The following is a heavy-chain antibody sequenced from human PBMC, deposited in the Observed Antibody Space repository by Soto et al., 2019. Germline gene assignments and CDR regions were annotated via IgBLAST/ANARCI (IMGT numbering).Heavy chain of an antibody. Sequence: SETLSLTCSVSGGSISTSSSTYYWGWMRQPPGKGLEWIASFFYSGKSFYNPSLKSRVTMSVDTSKNQFSLNLSSVTAADTAVYYCVRRPGLTVDAYYWGQEPLVTVPP. CDR2: FFYSGKS. J-gene: IGHJ4*02. CDR1: GGSISTSSSTYY. V-gene: IGHV4-39*01. CDR3: VRRPGLTVDAYY. D-gene: IGHD2-21*02.